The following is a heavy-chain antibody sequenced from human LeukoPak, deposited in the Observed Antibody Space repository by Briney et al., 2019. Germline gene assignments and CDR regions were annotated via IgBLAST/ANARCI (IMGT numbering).Heavy chain of an antibody. CDR2: ISGSGGST. J-gene: IGHJ4*02. CDR3: AKRGVVIRVILVGFHKEAYYFDS. Sequence: WGSLRLYCAVSGFTLSNYAMNWVRQAPGKGLEWVGVISGSGGSTNYADAVKGRFTISRDNAKNTLFLQMNSLRVEDTAVYFWAKRGVVIRVILVGFHKEAYYFDSWGQGALVTVSS. CDR1: GFTLSNYA. D-gene: IGHD2-21*01. V-gene: IGHV3-23*01.